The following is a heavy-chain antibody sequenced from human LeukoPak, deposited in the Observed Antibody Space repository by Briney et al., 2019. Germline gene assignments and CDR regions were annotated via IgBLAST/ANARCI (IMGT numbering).Heavy chain of an antibody. J-gene: IGHJ4*02. V-gene: IGHV1-18*01. D-gene: IGHD3-10*01. CDR2: MSAYNGNT. CDR1: GYTFTSYG. CDR3: AREPSEDYYYGSGYYFDY. Sequence: GASVKVSCKASGYTFTSYGISWVRQAPGQGLEWMGWMSAYNGNTNYAQKLQGRVTMTTDKSTSTAYMELSSLRSEDTAVYYCAREPSEDYYYGSGYYFDYWGQGTLVTVSS.